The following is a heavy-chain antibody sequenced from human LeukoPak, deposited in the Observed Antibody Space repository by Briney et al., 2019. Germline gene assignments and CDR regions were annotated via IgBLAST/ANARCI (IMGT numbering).Heavy chain of an antibody. Sequence: PSETLSFTCAVYGGSFSGYYWSWIRQPPGKGLEWIGEINHSGSTNYNPSLKSRVTISVDTSKNQFSLKLSSVTAADTAVYYCARRLRYSSCDYWGQGTLVTVSS. CDR1: GGSFSGYY. CDR3: ARRLRYSSCDY. D-gene: IGHD6-19*01. V-gene: IGHV4-34*01. CDR2: INHSGST. J-gene: IGHJ4*02.